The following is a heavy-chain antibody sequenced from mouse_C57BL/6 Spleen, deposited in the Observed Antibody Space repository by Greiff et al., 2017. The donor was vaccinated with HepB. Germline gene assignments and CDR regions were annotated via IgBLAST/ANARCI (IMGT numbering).Heavy chain of an antibody. Sequence: EVKVVDSGGGLVQPGGSLKLSCAASGFTFSDYYMYWVRQTPEKRLEWVAYISNGGGSTYYPDTVKGRFTISRDNAKNTLYLQMSRLKSEDTAMYYCARQMGLDYFDYWGQGTTLTVSS. V-gene: IGHV5-12*01. CDR3: ARQMGLDYFDY. J-gene: IGHJ2*01. CDR2: ISNGGGST. CDR1: GFTFSDYY. D-gene: IGHD4-1*01.